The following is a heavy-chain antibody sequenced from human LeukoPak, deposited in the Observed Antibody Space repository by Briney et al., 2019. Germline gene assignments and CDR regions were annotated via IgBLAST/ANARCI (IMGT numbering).Heavy chain of an antibody. J-gene: IGHJ4*02. CDR2: TYYRSKWYN. V-gene: IGHV6-1*01. CDR3: AVSGRYSSGWYYFDY. Sequence: SQTLSLTCAISGDSVSNKKSAWHWIRQSPSRGLEWLGRTYYRSKWYNDYAVSVKSRITINPDTYKNQFSLQLKSVTPEDTAVYYCAVSGRYSSGWYYFDYWGQGTLVTVSS. D-gene: IGHD6-19*01. CDR1: GDSVSNKKSA.